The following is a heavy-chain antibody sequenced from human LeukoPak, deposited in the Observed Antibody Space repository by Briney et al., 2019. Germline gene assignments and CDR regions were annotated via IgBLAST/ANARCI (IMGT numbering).Heavy chain of an antibody. V-gene: IGHV1-46*01. CDR3: ARRAVSIDAFDI. Sequence: GASVKVSCTASGYTFTSYYMHWVRQAPGQGLEWMGIINPSGGSTSYAQKFQGRVTMTRDTSTSTVYMELSSLRSEDTAVYYCARRAVSIDAFDIWGQGTMVTVSS. CDR1: GYTFTSYY. CDR2: INPSGGST. J-gene: IGHJ3*02. D-gene: IGHD6-25*01.